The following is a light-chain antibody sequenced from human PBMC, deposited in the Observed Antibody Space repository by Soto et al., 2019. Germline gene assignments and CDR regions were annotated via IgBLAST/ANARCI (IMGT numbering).Light chain of an antibody. Sequence: EILMTQSPATLSVSPGERATLSCRASQSLSSSFLAWYQQKPGQAPRLIIYGASSRAAGIPDRFSGSGSGTDFTLTISSLEPEDFAVYYCHQFATTRSFGQGTKVDIK. CDR2: GAS. J-gene: IGKJ1*01. CDR3: HQFATTRS. V-gene: IGKV3-20*01. CDR1: QSLSSSF.